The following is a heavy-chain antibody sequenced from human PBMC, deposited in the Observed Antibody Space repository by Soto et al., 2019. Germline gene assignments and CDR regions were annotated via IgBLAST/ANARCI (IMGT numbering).Heavy chain of an antibody. CDR2: IFSNDEK. J-gene: IGHJ4*02. Sequence: ESGPTLVNPTETLTLTCTVSGFSLSNARMGVSWIRQPPGKALEWLAHIFSNDEKSYSTSLKSRLTISKDTSRSQVVLTMTNMDPVDTATYYCTRIVGYYDSSGYYYEFDYWGQGTLVTVYS. CDR3: TRIVGYYDSSGYYYEFDY. CDR1: GFSLSNARMG. D-gene: IGHD3-22*01. V-gene: IGHV2-26*01.